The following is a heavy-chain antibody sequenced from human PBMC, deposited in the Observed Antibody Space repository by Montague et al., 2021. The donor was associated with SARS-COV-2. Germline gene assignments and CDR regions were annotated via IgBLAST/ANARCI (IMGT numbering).Heavy chain of an antibody. D-gene: IGHD6-19*01. CDR1: GGSISSTSYY. CDR3: VRQPGQWLPREWFWFDP. CDR2: IYYSGST. J-gene: IGHJ5*02. Sequence: SETLSLTCTVSGGSISSTSYYWGWIRQPPGKGLEWIGSIYYSGSTYSNPSLKSRVTISVDTSKNQFSLKLSSVTAADTAVYYCVRQPGQWLPREWFWFDPWGQGTLVTVSS. V-gene: IGHV4-39*01.